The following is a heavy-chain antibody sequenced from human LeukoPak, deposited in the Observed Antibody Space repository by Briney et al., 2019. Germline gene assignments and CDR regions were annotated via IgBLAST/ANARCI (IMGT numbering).Heavy chain of an antibody. CDR2: INHSGST. D-gene: IGHD3-3*01. CDR3: ARGSITIFGVVTPNWFAP. V-gene: IGHV4-34*01. Sequence: SETLSLTCAVYGGSFSGYYWSWIRQPPGKGLEWIGEINHSGSTNYNPSLKSRGTISVDTSKNQFSLKLSSVTAADTAVYYCARGSITIFGVVTPNWFAPWGQGTLVTVSS. CDR1: GGSFSGYY. J-gene: IGHJ5*02.